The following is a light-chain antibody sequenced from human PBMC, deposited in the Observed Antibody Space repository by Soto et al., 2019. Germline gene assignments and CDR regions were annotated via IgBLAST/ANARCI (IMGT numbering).Light chain of an antibody. CDR2: GAS. J-gene: IGKJ1*01. CDR1: QNVNNNY. V-gene: IGKV3-20*01. CDR3: QQYGASPWT. Sequence: EIVLTQSPGTLSLSPGERAILSCRASQNVNNNYLAWYQQKPGQSPRLLIYGASSRATGIPDRFSGSGSGTDFTLTISRLEPEDFVLYFCQQYGASPWTFGQGTKVEIK.